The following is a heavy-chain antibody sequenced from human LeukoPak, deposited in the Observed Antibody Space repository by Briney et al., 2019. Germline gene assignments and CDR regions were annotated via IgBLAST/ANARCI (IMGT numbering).Heavy chain of an antibody. J-gene: IGHJ4*02. V-gene: IGHV4-59*01. CDR1: GGSTSSYY. CDR2: IYYSGST. D-gene: IGHD2-15*01. CDR3: ARMTPLPRYCSGGSCYYFDY. Sequence: SETLSLTCTVSGGSTSSYYWSWIRQPPGKGLEWIGYIYYSGSTNYNPSLKSRVTISVDTSKNQFSLKLSSVTAADTAVYYCARMTPLPRYCSGGSCYYFDYWGQGTLVTVSS.